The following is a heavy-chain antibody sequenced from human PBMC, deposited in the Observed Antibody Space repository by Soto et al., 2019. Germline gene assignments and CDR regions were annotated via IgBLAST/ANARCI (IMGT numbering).Heavy chain of an antibody. Sequence: QVQLVQSGAEVKKPGSSVTVSCKASGGTFSSYTISWVRQAPGQGLEWMGGIIPIFGTANYAQKFQGRVTITADESTXXAYMELXXXXXXXXAVYYCARGNHRWLQLWYFDLWGRGTLVTVSS. CDR1: GGTFSSYT. D-gene: IGHD5-12*01. CDR3: ARGNHRWLQLWYFDL. J-gene: IGHJ2*01. CDR2: IIPIFGTA. V-gene: IGHV1-69*12.